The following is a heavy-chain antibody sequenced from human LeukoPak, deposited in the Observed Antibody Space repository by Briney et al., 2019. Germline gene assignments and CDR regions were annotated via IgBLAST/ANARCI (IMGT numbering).Heavy chain of an antibody. D-gene: IGHD4-11*01. CDR1: GGSISSSSYY. J-gene: IGHJ5*02. V-gene: IGHV4-39*02. Sequence: PSETLSLICTVSGGSISSSSYYWGWIRQPPGKGLVWLGRIYYSGTTSYIPSVKSRVTISVDTSKNHFSLNLSSVTAADTAVYYCATCNAYSRWFDPWGQGTLVTVSS. CDR2: IYYSGTT. CDR3: ATCNAYSRWFDP.